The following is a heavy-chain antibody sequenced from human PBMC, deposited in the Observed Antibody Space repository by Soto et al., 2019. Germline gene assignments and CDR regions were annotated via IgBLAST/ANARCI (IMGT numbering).Heavy chain of an antibody. V-gene: IGHV4-59*01. CDR1: CGSISSYY. CDR3: ARDATYRGAFDI. J-gene: IGHJ3*02. D-gene: IGHD3-16*02. CDR2: IHYSGST. Sequence: SETLSLTCTVSCGSISSYYWTWIRQPPGKGLEWIGYIHYSGSTNYNPSLKSRVTISVDTSKNHFSLKLSSVSAADTAVYYCARDATYRGAFDIWGQGTMVTVSS.